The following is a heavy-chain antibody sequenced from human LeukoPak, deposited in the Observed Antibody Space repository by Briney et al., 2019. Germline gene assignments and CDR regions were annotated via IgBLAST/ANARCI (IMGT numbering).Heavy chain of an antibody. CDR3: ARRYYYDSSGSYYFDY. V-gene: IGHV3-48*03. J-gene: IGHJ4*02. CDR2: ISSSGSTI. Sequence: GGSLRLSCAASGFTFSSYEMNWVRQAPGKGLEWVSYISSSGSTIYYADSVKGRFTISRDNAKNSLYLQMNSLRAEDTAVYYCARRYYYDSSGSYYFDYWGKGTLVTVSS. CDR1: GFTFSSYE. D-gene: IGHD3-22*01.